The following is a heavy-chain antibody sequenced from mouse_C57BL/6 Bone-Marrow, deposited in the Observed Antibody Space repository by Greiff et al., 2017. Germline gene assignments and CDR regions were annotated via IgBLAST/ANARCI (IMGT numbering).Heavy chain of an antibody. CDR3: AAGYCGSAWYFDV. CDR1: GFNIKDDY. CDR2: IDPENGDT. V-gene: IGHV14-4*01. Sequence: VQLQQSGAELVRPGASVKLSCTASGFNIKDDYMHWVKQRPEQGLEWIGWIDPENGDTEYASKFQGKATITADTSSNTAYMQLSSLTSEDTAVYYCAAGYCGSAWYFDVWGTGTAVTVSS. D-gene: IGHD1-1*01. J-gene: IGHJ1*03.